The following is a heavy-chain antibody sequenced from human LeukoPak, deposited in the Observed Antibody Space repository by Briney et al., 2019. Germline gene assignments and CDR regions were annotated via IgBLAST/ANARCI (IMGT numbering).Heavy chain of an antibody. V-gene: IGHV4-4*02. CDR3: ARVVGQQWLVN. D-gene: IGHD6-19*01. J-gene: IGHJ4*02. Sequence: PSETLSLTCAVSGGSISSNNWWSWVRQPPGKGLEWIGEIYHSGSTNYNPSLKSQVTISVDKSKNQFSLKLSSVTAADTAVYYCARVVGQQWLVNWGQGTLVTVSS. CDR1: GGSISSNNW. CDR2: IYHSGST.